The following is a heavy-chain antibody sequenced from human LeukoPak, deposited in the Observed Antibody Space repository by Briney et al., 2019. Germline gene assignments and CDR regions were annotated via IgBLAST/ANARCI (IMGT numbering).Heavy chain of an antibody. J-gene: IGHJ6*03. V-gene: IGHV3-23*01. D-gene: IGHD4-11*01. Sequence: GGSLRLSCAASGFTFSSYAMSWVRQAPGKGLEWVSAISGSGGSTYYADSVKGRFTISRDNSKNTLYMQMNSLRAEDTAVYYCAKWFATVMNGYYYYMDVWGKGTTVTVSS. CDR2: ISGSGGST. CDR1: GFTFSSYA. CDR3: AKWFATVMNGYYYYMDV.